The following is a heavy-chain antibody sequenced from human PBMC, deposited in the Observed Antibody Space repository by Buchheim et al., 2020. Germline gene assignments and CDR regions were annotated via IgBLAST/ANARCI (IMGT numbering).Heavy chain of an antibody. J-gene: IGHJ6*03. D-gene: IGHD3-10*01. Sequence: EVQMLESGGGLVQPGGSLRLSCAASRFTFRNYDMTWVRQAPGKGLEWVSAISGRGGSRLYADSVKGRFTIPRDNSQKTLFLQLDSLRAEDTTVYYCAKISGSGGHFSYSNMDLRGKGTT. CDR2: ISGRGGSR. V-gene: IGHV3-23*01. CDR1: RFTFRNYD. CDR3: AKISGSGGHFSYSNMDL.